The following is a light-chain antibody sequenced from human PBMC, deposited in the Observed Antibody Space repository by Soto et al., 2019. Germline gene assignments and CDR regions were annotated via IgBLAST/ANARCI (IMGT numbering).Light chain of an antibody. V-gene: IGLV2-18*02. CDR2: EVS. CDR1: SSDVGSYNR. J-gene: IGLJ2*01. CDR3: SSYTSSSTLV. Sequence: QSALTQPPSVSGSPGQSVTISCTGTSSDVGSYNRVSWYQQPPGTAPKLMIYEVSNRPSGVPDRFSGSKSGNTASLTISGLHADDEADYYCSSYTSSSTLVFGGGTKLTVL.